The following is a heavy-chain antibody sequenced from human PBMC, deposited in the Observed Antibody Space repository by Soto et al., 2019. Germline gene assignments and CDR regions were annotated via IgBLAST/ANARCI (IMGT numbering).Heavy chain of an antibody. J-gene: IGHJ4*02. D-gene: IGHD4-17*01. CDR1: GGSISSYY. Sequence: PSETLSLTCTASGGSISSYYWSWIRQPPGKGLEWIGYIYYSGSTNYNPSLKSRVTISVDTSKNQFSLKLSSVTAADTAVYYCAKRYGDCFYSCRQGTLLTVSS. CDR2: IYYSGST. V-gene: IGHV4-59*08. CDR3: AKRYGDCFYS.